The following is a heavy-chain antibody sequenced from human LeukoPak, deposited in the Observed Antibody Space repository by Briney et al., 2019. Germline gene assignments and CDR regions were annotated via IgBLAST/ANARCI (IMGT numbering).Heavy chain of an antibody. J-gene: IGHJ4*02. CDR1: GGTFGDYG. CDR3: KDLSSHWLSFDY. Sequence: PGGSLRLSCVASGGTFGDYGMSWVRQPPGKGLEWVSGINWDGTNTHYADSVKGRFTIARDNAENSLYLQMNSLTDADTAFYCVKDLSSHWLSFDYWGRGTLVTVSS. CDR2: INWDGTNT. D-gene: IGHD1-1*01. V-gene: IGHV3-20*04.